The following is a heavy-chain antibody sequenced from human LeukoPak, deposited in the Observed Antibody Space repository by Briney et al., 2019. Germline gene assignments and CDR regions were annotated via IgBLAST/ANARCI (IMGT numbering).Heavy chain of an antibody. V-gene: IGHV3-7*01. J-gene: IGHJ4*02. CDR2: IKQDGSEK. CDR3: ARITYYYDSSGYYYPYYFDY. D-gene: IGHD3-22*01. Sequence: GGSLRLSCAASGFTFSSYWMSWVRQAPGKGLEWVANIKQDGSEKYYVDSVKGRFTISRDNAKNSLFLQMNSLRAEDTAVYYCARITYYYDSSGYYYPYYFDYWGQGTLVTVSS. CDR1: GFTFSSYW.